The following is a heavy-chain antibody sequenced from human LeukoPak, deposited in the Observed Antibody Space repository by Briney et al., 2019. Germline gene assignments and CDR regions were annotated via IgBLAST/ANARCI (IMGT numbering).Heavy chain of an antibody. CDR3: ARDERSSSSSAY. D-gene: IGHD6-6*01. V-gene: IGHV1-18*01. CDR2: ISAYNGNT. CDR1: GYTFTSYG. Sequence: ASVKVSCKASGYTFTSYGISWVRQAPGQGLEWMGWISAYNGNTNYAQKLQGRVTMTTDTSTSTAYTELRSLRSDDTAVYYCARDERSSSSSAYWGQGTLVTVSS. J-gene: IGHJ4*02.